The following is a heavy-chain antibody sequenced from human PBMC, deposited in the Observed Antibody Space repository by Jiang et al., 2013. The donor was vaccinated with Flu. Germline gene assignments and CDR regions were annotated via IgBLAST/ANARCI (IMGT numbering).Heavy chain of an antibody. V-gene: IGHV5-10-1*01. D-gene: IGHD3-16*01. CDR1: GFSFPNSW. CDR2: IDPSDSYT. CDR3: ARRGDVNTFDV. J-gene: IGHJ3*01. Sequence: SLRISCKCSGFSFPNSWITWVRQMPGKGLEWMGRIDPSDSYTDYSPSFQGHVTMSVDQSSTTAYLQWDSLQASDTAIYYCARRGDVNTFDVWGQGTVVTVS.